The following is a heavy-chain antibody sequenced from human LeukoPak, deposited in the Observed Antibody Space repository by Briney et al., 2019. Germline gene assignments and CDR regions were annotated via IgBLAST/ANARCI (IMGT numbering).Heavy chain of an antibody. CDR3: ARYCSSTSCYTGGGFDP. V-gene: IGHV1-8*01. D-gene: IGHD2-2*02. J-gene: IGHJ5*02. CDR2: MNPNSGNT. Sequence: GASVKVSCKASGYTFTSYDINWVRQATGQGLEWMGWMNPNSGNTGYAQKFQGRVTMTRNTSISTAYMELSSLRSEDTAVYYCARYCSSTSCYTGGGFDPWGQGTLVTVSS. CDR1: GYTFTSYD.